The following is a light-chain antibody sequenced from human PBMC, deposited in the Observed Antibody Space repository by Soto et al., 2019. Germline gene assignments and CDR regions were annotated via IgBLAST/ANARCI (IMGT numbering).Light chain of an antibody. CDR2: EVS. Sequence: QSALTQPASVSGSPGQSITISCTGTSNDVGGYAYVSWYQQYPGKAPKLVISEVSNRPSGVSNRFSGSKSGNTASLTISGLQAEDEADYYCSSYTSMTTLVFGTGTKLTVL. CDR1: SNDVGGYAY. CDR3: SSYTSMTTLV. J-gene: IGLJ1*01. V-gene: IGLV2-14*01.